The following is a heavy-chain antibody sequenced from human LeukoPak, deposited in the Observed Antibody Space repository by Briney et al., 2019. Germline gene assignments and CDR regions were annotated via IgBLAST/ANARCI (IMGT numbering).Heavy chain of an antibody. CDR1: GFSSSTYW. CDR3: ARLSAMVRGPEDIFYFEY. D-gene: IGHD3-10*01. CDR2: IRQDGSEK. V-gene: IGHV3-7*01. Sequence: PGGSLRLSCETSGFSSSTYWMSWVRQAPGKGLEWVANIRQDGSEKYYADSVKGRFTISRDIAKQSVFLQMNSLRAEDTALYYCARLSAMVRGPEDIFYFEYWGLGTLVTVSS. J-gene: IGHJ4*02.